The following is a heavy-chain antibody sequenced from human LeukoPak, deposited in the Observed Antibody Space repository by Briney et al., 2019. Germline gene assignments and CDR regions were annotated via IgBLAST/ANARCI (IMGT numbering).Heavy chain of an antibody. CDR3: ARDRELDY. J-gene: IGHJ4*02. CDR1: AGSISSYY. Sequence: KPSETLSLTCSVSAGSISSYYWSWIRQPPGKGLEWIGYFYYSGSTNYNPSLTSRVTISVDTSNNRFSLNLTSVTAADTAVYYCARDRELDYWGQGTLVTVSS. CDR2: FYYSGST. V-gene: IGHV4-59*12. D-gene: IGHD1-1*01.